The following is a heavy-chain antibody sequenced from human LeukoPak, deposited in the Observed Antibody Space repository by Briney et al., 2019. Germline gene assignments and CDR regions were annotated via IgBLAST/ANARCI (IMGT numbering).Heavy chain of an antibody. D-gene: IGHD1-26*01. J-gene: IGHJ4*02. V-gene: IGHV4-59*01. CDR3: ARGVAGSGRTPKY. Sequence: SETLSLTCTVSGGSISSYYWIWIRQPPGRGLEWIGYIYYNGKTNYDSSLKSRVTISEDSSKTQSSLMLTSVTAADTAVYYYARGVAGSGRTPKYWCRGTLVIVSS. CDR1: GGSISSYY. CDR2: IYYNGKT.